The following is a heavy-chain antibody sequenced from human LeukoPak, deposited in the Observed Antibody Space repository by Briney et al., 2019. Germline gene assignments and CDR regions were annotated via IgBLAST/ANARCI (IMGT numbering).Heavy chain of an antibody. D-gene: IGHD3-10*01. CDR3: ARHAYYSDSGTYPLVY. V-gene: IGHV4-59*08. Sequence: PSETLSLTCTVSGGSISSYYWSWIRQPPGKGLEWIGYIYYSGSTNYNPSLKSRVTISVDTSKNQFSLKLSSVTAADTAVYYCARHAYYSDSGTYPLVYWGQGTLVTVSS. J-gene: IGHJ4*02. CDR2: IYYSGST. CDR1: GGSISSYY.